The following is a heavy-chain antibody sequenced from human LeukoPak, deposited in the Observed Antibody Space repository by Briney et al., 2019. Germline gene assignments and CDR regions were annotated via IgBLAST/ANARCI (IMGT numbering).Heavy chain of an antibody. D-gene: IGHD3-10*01. J-gene: IGHJ4*02. CDR3: ARVGYQWFGELTYYFDY. V-gene: IGHV4-34*01. CDR1: GGSFGGYY. CDR2: INHSGST. Sequence: SETQSLTCAVYGGSFGGYYWSWIRQPPGKGLEWIGEINHSGSTNYNPSLKSRVTISVDTSKNQFSLKLSSVTAADTAVYYCARVGYQWFGELTYYFDYWGQGTLVTVSS.